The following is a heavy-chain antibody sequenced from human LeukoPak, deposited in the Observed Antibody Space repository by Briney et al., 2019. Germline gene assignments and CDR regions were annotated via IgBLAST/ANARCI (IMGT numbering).Heavy chain of an antibody. Sequence: PGGSLRLSCAASGFNFMPYAMTWVRQAPGKGLEWVSAISGRGGSTYYADSVKGRFAISRDNSKNTLYLQMSSLRAEDTAVYYCALRSGYNHFEYWGQGTLVTVSS. CDR3: ALRSGYNHFEY. J-gene: IGHJ4*02. CDR1: GFNFMPYA. CDR2: ISGRGGST. V-gene: IGHV3-23*01. D-gene: IGHD3-22*01.